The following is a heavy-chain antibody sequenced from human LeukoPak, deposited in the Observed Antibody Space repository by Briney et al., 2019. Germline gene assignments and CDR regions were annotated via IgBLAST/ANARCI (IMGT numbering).Heavy chain of an antibody. V-gene: IGHV1-18*01. CDR2: ISAYNGNT. J-gene: IGHJ3*02. Sequence: ASVKVSCKASGYTFTSYGISWVRQAPGQGLEWMGWISAYNGNTNYAQKLQGRVTMTTDTSTSTAYMELRSLRSDDTAVYYCARNTLDYYDSSGYAAFDIWGQGAMVTVSS. CDR3: ARNTLDYYDSSGYAAFDI. D-gene: IGHD3-22*01. CDR1: GYTFTSYG.